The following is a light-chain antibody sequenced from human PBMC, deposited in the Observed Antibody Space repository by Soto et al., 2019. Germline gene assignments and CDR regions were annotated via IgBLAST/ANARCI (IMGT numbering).Light chain of an antibody. CDR1: QSVNSN. CDR3: QQRSNWTPWT. Sequence: EIGIAQSRARLYLSPGARATISCRASQSVNSNLAWYQQKAGQAPRLLIYGTSTRATGIPARFSGSGSGTDFTLTISSLEPEDFAVYYCQQRSNWTPWTFGQGTKVDIK. V-gene: IGKV3-11*01. CDR2: GTS. J-gene: IGKJ1*01.